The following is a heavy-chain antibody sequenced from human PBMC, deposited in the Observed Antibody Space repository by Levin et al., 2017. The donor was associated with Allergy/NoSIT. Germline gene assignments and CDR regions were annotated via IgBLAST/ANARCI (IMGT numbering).Heavy chain of an antibody. D-gene: IGHD6-13*01. J-gene: IGHJ4*02. CDR3: AKDVVFGTSSWALDF. Sequence: GGSLRLSCAASGFSFRSFGMHWARQSPGKGLEWLAVISYDGSDTYYADSVKGRFTISRDNSKNTLYLQMNSLRGEDAAVYYCAKDVVFGTSSWALDFWGQGILVTVSS. CDR2: ISYDGSDT. V-gene: IGHV3-30*18. CDR1: GFSFRSFG.